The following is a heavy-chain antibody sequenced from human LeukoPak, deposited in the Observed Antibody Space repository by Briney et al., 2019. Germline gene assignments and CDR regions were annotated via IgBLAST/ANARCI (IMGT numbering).Heavy chain of an antibody. CDR3: ARASSMVTTRGRGYYYMDV. V-gene: IGHV1-69*02. Sequence: ASVKVSCKASGGTFSSYTISWLRQAPGKGLEWMGRIIPILGIANYAQKFQGRVTITADKSTSTAYMELSSLRSEDTAVYYCARASSMVTTRGRGYYYMDVWGKGTTVTVSS. D-gene: IGHD4-11*01. CDR2: IIPILGIA. J-gene: IGHJ6*03. CDR1: GGTFSSYT.